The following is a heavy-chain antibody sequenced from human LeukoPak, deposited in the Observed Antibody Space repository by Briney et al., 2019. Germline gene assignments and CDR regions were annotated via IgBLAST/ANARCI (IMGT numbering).Heavy chain of an antibody. Sequence: ASVKVSCKASGYTFTSYYMHWVRQAPGQGLEWMGGIIPIFGTANYAQKFQGRVTITADKSTSTAYMELSSLRSEDTAVYYCARTVAAHTTFYYYYYYMDVWGKGTTVTVSS. D-gene: IGHD6-6*01. CDR2: IIPIFGTA. J-gene: IGHJ6*03. CDR1: GYTFTSYY. CDR3: ARTVAAHTTFYYYYYYMDV. V-gene: IGHV1-69*06.